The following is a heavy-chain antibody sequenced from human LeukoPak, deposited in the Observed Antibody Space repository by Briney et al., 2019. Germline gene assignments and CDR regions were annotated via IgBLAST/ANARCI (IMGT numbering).Heavy chain of an antibody. CDR2: ISPTSEYI. Sequence: GGSLRLSCTDSGFTFTTNSLNWVRQAPGKGLEWVSSISPTSEYIYYADSVKGRFTISRDNAKNSLYLQMNSLRVEDSAVYYCATDLIHYYASGAKTWGQGTLVTVSS. V-gene: IGHV3-21*01. CDR3: ATDLIHYYASGAKT. D-gene: IGHD3-10*01. J-gene: IGHJ5*02. CDR1: GFTFTTNS.